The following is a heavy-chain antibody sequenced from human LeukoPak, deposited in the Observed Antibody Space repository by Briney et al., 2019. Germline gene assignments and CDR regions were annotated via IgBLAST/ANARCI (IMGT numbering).Heavy chain of an antibody. D-gene: IGHD3-10*01. J-gene: IGHJ4*02. CDR2: IWYDGSNK. Sequence: PGGSLRLSCAASGFTFSSCGMHWVRQAPGKGLEWVAVIWYDGSNKYYADSVKGRFTISRDNSKNTLYLQMNSLRAEDTAVYYCAREGHYYGSGSYYPNWGQGTLVTVSS. V-gene: IGHV3-33*01. CDR1: GFTFSSCG. CDR3: AREGHYYGSGSYYPN.